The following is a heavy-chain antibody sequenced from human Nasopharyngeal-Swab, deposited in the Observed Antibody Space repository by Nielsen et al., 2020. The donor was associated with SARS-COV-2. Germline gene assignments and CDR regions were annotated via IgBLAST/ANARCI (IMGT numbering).Heavy chain of an antibody. CDR1: GFTFSRFD. V-gene: IGHV3-13*01. D-gene: IGHD6-13*01. Sequence: GESLKISCAASGFTFSRFDMHWVRQVMGKGLEWVSAIGTAGDTYYADSVKGRFTISRDNSKNTLYLQMNSLRAEDTAVYYCAKAVYSSSLNWFDPWGQGTLVTVSS. J-gene: IGHJ5*02. CDR2: IGTAGDT. CDR3: AKAVYSSSLNWFDP.